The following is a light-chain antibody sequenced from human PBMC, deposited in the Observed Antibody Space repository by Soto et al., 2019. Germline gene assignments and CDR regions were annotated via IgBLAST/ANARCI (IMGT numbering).Light chain of an antibody. Sequence: EIVLTQSPATLSLSPGERVTLSCGASQSLTNNFLAWYQQRPGLAPKLLIFDASTRATGIPDRFSGSGSGTDFTITISRLEPEDFAVYYCQRFDNSPTFGGGTKVEFK. CDR3: QRFDNSPT. CDR1: QSLTNNF. CDR2: DAS. J-gene: IGKJ4*01. V-gene: IGKV3D-20*01.